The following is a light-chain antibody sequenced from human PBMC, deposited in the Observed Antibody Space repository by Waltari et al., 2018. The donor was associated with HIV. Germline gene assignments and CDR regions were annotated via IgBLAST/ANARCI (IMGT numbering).Light chain of an antibody. CDR3: SAYTSSITPYV. CDR1: SSDVGGYNY. CDR2: EVS. V-gene: IGLV2-14*01. Sequence: QSALTQPASVSGSPGQSITISSTGTSSDVGGYNYVSWYQQHPGKAPKLMIYEVSNRPAGVPNRFSGSKSGNTASLTISGLQAEDEADYYCSAYTSSITPYVFGTGTKVTVL. J-gene: IGLJ1*01.